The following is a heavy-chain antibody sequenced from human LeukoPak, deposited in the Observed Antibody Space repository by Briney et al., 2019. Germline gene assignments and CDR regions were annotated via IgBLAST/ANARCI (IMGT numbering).Heavy chain of an antibody. CDR1: GFTFSGSA. CDR3: TRLDVYYYDADVDV. J-gene: IGHJ6*04. D-gene: IGHD3-22*01. V-gene: IGHV3-73*01. Sequence: GGSLRLSCAASGFTFSGSAMHWVRQASGKGLEWVGRIRSKANSYATAYAASVKGTFTISRDDSKNTAYLQMNSLKTEDTAVYYCTRLDVYYYDADVDVWGKGTTVTVSS. CDR2: IRSKANSYAT.